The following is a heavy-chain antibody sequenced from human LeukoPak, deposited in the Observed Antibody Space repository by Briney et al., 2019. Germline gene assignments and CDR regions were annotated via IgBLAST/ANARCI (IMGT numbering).Heavy chain of an antibody. CDR3: AKAVTYYYGSAPNWFAP. V-gene: IGHV3-30*02. CDR2: IRYDGSNK. J-gene: IGHJ5*02. Sequence: GGSLRLSCAASGFTFSSYGMHWVRQAPGKGLEWVAFIRYDGSNKYYADSVKGRFTISRDNSKNTLYLQMNSLRAEDKAVYYCAKAVTYYYGSAPNWFAPCGQGTLVTVPS. CDR1: GFTFSSYG. D-gene: IGHD3-10*01.